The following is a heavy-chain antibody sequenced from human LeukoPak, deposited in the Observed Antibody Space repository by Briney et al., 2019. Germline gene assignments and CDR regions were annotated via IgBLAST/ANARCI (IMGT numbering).Heavy chain of an antibody. J-gene: IGHJ4*02. V-gene: IGHV1-69*06. CDR2: IIPIFGTA. Sequence: GASVKVSCKASGYTFTGYYMHWVRQAPGQGLEWMGGIIPIFGTANYAQKFQGRVTITADKSTSTAYMELSSLRSEDTAVYYCARTPPQGSPFYYFDYWGQGTLVTVSS. D-gene: IGHD3-3*02. CDR1: GYTFTGYY. CDR3: ARTPPQGSPFYYFDY.